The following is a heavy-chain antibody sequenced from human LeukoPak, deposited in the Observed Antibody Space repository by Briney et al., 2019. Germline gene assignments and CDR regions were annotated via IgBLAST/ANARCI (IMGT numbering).Heavy chain of an antibody. J-gene: IGHJ4*02. Sequence: GSLRLSCAASGFTFSRYAMSWVRQAPGKGLEWVSAISGSGGSTYYADSVKGRFSISRDNSKNTLYLQMNSLRAEDTAVYYCAKERQLLGEVDYWGQGTLVTVSS. CDR2: ISGSGGST. CDR3: AKERQLLGEVDY. D-gene: IGHD2-21*01. V-gene: IGHV3-23*01. CDR1: GFTFSRYA.